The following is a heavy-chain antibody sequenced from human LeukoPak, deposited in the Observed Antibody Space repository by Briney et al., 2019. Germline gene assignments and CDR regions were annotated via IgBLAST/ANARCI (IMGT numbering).Heavy chain of an antibody. D-gene: IGHD5-18*01. Sequence: SETLSLTCTVSGGSISSSSYYWSWIRQPPGKGLEWIGSIYYSGSTYYNPSLKSRVTISVDTSKNQFSLKLSSVTAADTAVYYCARTVQLWSNAFDIWGQGTMVTVSS. CDR2: IYYSGST. V-gene: IGHV4-39*01. J-gene: IGHJ3*02. CDR1: GGSISSSSYY. CDR3: ARTVQLWSNAFDI.